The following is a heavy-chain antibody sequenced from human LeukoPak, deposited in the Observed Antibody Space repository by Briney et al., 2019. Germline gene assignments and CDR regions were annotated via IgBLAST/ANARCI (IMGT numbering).Heavy chain of an antibody. CDR1: GFTFSSYA. V-gene: IGHV3-23*01. CDR3: AKDHIQYYDILTGQKRYFDY. CDR2: ISGSGGST. D-gene: IGHD3-9*01. Sequence: GGSLRLSCAASGFTFSSYAMSWVRQAPGKGLEWVSAISGSGGSTYCADSVKGRFTISRDNSKNTLYLQMNSLRAEDTAVYYCAKDHIQYYDILTGQKRYFDYWGQGTLVTVSS. J-gene: IGHJ4*02.